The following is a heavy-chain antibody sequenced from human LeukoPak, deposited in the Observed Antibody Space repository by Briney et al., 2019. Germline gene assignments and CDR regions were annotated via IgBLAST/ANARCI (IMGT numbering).Heavy chain of an antibody. CDR1: GYTFTSYD. D-gene: IGHD5-18*01. CDR3: ARGVDTATYNWFDP. J-gene: IGHJ5*02. CDR2: MNPNSGNT. Sequence: ASVKVSCKASGYTFTSYDINWVRQATGQGLEWMGWMNPNSGNTGYAQKFQGRVTMTRNTSISTAYMELSSLRSEDTAVYYCARGVDTATYNWFDPLGPGNPGHRLL. V-gene: IGHV1-8*01.